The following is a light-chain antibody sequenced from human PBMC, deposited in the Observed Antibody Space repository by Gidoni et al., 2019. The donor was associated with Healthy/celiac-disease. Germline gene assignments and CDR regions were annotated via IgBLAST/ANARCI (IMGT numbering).Light chain of an antibody. CDR2: DAS. Sequence: EIVLTQSTATLSWSPGERATLSCRASQSVSSYLAWYQQKPGQAPRLLIYDASNRATGIPARFSGSGSGTGFTLTISSLEPEDFAVYYCQQRSNWPPWTFXQXTKVXIK. V-gene: IGKV3-11*01. CDR3: QQRSNWPPWT. CDR1: QSVSSY. J-gene: IGKJ1*01.